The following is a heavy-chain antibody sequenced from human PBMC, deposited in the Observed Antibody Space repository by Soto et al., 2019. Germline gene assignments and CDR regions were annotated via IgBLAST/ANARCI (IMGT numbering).Heavy chain of an antibody. CDR3: AKSLRITGTFDY. J-gene: IGHJ4*02. Sequence: QVQLVESGGGVVQPGRSLRLSCAASGFTFSNYGMHWVRQAPGKGLEWVAVISYDGSNKHYADSVKGRFTISRDNSKNTLFLQMNSLRGEGTAVYYCAKSLRITGTFDYWGQGTLVTVSS. V-gene: IGHV3-30*05. D-gene: IGHD1-20*01. CDR2: ISYDGSNK. CDR1: GFTFSNYG.